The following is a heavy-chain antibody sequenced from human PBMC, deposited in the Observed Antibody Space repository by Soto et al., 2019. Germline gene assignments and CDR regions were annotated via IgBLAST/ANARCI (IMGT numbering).Heavy chain of an antibody. D-gene: IGHD3-3*01. V-gene: IGHV1-3*01. CDR2: INAGNGNT. CDR3: ARREWYLRAFDY. CDR1: GYTFTSYA. J-gene: IGHJ4*02. Sequence: ASVKVSCKASGYTFTSYAMHWVRQAPGQRLEWMGWINAGNGNTKYSQKFQGRVTITRDTSASTAYMELSSLRSEDTAVYYCARREWYLRAFDYWGQGTLVTVSS.